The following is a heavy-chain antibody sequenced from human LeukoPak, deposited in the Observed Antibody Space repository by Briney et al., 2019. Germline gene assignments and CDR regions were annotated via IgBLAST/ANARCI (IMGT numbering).Heavy chain of an antibody. V-gene: IGHV1-69-2*01. D-gene: IGHD5-24*01. CDR2: VDPEDGET. J-gene: IGHJ4*02. Sequence: ATAKISCKASGYTFTDYYMHWVQQAPGKGLEWMGRVDPEDGETIYAEKFQGRVTITADTSTDTAYMELSSLRSEDTAVYYCATDVEMATMGAFDIWGQGTLVTVSS. CDR1: GYTFTDYY. CDR3: ATDVEMATMGAFDI.